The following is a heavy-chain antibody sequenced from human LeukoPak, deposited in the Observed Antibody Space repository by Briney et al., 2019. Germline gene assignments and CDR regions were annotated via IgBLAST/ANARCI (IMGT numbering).Heavy chain of an antibody. D-gene: IGHD3-22*01. J-gene: IGHJ4*02. V-gene: IGHV4-4*02. Sequence: SETLSLTCAVSGGSISSSNWWSWVRQPPEKGLEWIGEISQSGSTNYNPSLKSRVTMSVDKSKNQFSLKLTSVTAADTAVYYCARAGRYYDSTGYYWYFDFWGQGTSVTVSS. CDR2: ISQSGST. CDR3: ARAGRYYDSTGYYWYFDF. CDR1: GGSISSSNW.